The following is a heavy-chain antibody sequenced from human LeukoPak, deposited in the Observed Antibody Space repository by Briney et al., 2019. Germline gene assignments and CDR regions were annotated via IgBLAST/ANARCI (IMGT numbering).Heavy chain of an antibody. CDR3: ARANYDFWSGYYRDFYFDY. Sequence: SETLSLACTVSGGSISSYYWSWIRQPPGKGLEWIGYIYYSGSTNYNPSLKSRVTISVDTSKNQFSLKLSSVTAADTAVYYCARANYDFWSGYYRDFYFDYWGQGTLVTVSS. CDR2: IYYSGST. D-gene: IGHD3-3*01. J-gene: IGHJ4*02. CDR1: GGSISSYY. V-gene: IGHV4-59*01.